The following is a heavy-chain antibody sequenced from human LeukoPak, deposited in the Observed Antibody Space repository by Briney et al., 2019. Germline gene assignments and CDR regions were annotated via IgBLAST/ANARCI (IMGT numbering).Heavy chain of an antibody. CDR1: GFTFSSYS. J-gene: IGHJ4*02. D-gene: IGHD3-10*01. CDR3: ARDRSPGNFDY. V-gene: IGHV3-21*01. Sequence: GGSLRLSCAASGFTFSSYSMNWVRQAPGKGLEWVSSISSSSYIYYADSVKGRFTISRDNAKDSLYLQMNSLRAEDTAVYYCARDRSPGNFDYWGQGTLVTVSS. CDR2: ISSSSYI.